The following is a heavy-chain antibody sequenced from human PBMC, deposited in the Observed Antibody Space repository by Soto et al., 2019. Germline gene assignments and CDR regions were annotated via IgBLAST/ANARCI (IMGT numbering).Heavy chain of an antibody. CDR2: INPSGST. Sequence: PSETLSLTCTVSGVSISSGDYYWSWIRQTPGKGLEWIGYINPSGSTYYNPSLKSRVTISVDTSKNQFSLKLSSVTAADTAVYYCARVWGGAFDIWGQGTMVT. J-gene: IGHJ3*02. V-gene: IGHV4-30-4*02. CDR3: ARVWGGAFDI. CDR1: GVSISSGDYY. D-gene: IGHD3-10*01.